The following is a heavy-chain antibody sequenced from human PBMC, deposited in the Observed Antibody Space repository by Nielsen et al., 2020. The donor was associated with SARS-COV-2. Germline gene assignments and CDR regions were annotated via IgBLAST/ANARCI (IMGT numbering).Heavy chain of an antibody. V-gene: IGHV2-26*01. CDR3: ARIQLELRLFYFYYSVDV. J-gene: IGHJ6*03. CDR1: GFSLSNARMG. Sequence: SGPTLVKPTETLTRTCTVSGFSLSNARMGVGWIRQPPGRALESLAHIFSNDEKSYSTSLKSRLTISKDTSKSQVVLTMTNMDPVDTATYYCARIQLELRLFYFYYSVDVWGKGTTVTVSS. CDR2: IFSNDEK. D-gene: IGHD1-7*01.